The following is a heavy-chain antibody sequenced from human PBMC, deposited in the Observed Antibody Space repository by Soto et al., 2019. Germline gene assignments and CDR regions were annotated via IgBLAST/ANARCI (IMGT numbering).Heavy chain of an antibody. CDR1: GGSISSGGYS. Sequence: SETLSLTCAVSGGSISSGGYSWSWIRQPPGKGLEWIGYMYHSGSTYYNPSLKSRVTISIDRSKNQFSLKLSSVTAADTAVCYCARVPDYWGQGILVTVPS. D-gene: IGHD2-2*01. V-gene: IGHV4-30-2*01. J-gene: IGHJ4*02. CDR3: ARVPDY. CDR2: MYHSGST.